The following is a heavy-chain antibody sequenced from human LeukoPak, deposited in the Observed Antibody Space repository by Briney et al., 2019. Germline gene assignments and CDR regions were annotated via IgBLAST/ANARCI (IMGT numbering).Heavy chain of an antibody. CDR3: AREWAYSSSSGLGY. Sequence: SETLSLTCAVYGGSFSGYYWSWIRQPPGEGLEWIGEINHSGSTNYNPSLKSRVTISVDTSKNQFSLKLSSVTAADTAVYYCAREWAYSSSSGLGYWGQGTLVTVSS. V-gene: IGHV4-34*01. CDR2: INHSGST. J-gene: IGHJ4*02. D-gene: IGHD6-6*01. CDR1: GGSFSGYY.